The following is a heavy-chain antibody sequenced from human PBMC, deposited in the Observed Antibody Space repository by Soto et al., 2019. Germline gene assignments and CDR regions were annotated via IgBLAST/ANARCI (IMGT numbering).Heavy chain of an antibody. CDR3: VRDWTHYDSSGPGDY. Sequence: GASEKVSCKASGYIFTDFGIHWVRQAPGQRLEWLGWIISVNDKTLYSPKFQGRVTITRDTSAITAYMELSSLRSEDTAVYYCVRDWTHYDSSGPGDYWGQGTLVTVSS. D-gene: IGHD3-22*01. CDR2: IISVNDKT. J-gene: IGHJ4*02. V-gene: IGHV1-3*01. CDR1: GYIFTDFG.